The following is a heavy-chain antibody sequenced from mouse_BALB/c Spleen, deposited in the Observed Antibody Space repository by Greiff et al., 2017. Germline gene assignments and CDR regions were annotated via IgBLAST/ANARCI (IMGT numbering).Heavy chain of an antibody. CDR1: GFTFSSYY. V-gene: IGHV5-6-2*01. D-gene: IGHD2-4*01. CDR2: INSNGGST. CDR3: ARQGITTDYAMDY. J-gene: IGHJ4*01. Sequence: VESGGGLVKLGGSLKLSCAASGFTFSSYYMSWVRQTPEKRLELVAAINSNGGSTYYPDTVKGRFTISRDNAKNTLYLQMSSLKSEDTALYYCARQGITTDYAMDYWGQGTSVTVSS.